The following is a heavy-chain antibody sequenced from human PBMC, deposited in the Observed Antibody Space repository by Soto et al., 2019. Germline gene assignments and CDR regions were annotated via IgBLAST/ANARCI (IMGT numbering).Heavy chain of an antibody. D-gene: IGHD5-12*01. Sequence: EVQLVESGGDLVQPGGSLRLSCAASGFTFGSYWMNWVRQAPGKGLEWVANIKQDGSVKYYVDSVEGRFTISRDNAKNSLYLQLNSLRAEDTAVYYCARDMGGHGNVWGQGTLVTVSS. V-gene: IGHV3-7*04. CDR1: GFTFGSYW. CDR3: ARDMGGHGNV. CDR2: IKQDGSVK. J-gene: IGHJ4*02.